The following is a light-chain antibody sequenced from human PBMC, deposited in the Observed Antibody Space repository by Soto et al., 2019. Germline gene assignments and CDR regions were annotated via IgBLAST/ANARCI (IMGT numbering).Light chain of an antibody. Sequence: EIVMTQSPATLSVSPGERATLSCRASQSVSSNLAWYQQKPGQAPRLLIYGASTRATGIPARFSGSGSGTEFTLTISSLQAEDVAVYYCQQYNNTPPYTFGQGTKLEI. CDR2: GAS. CDR1: QSVSSN. V-gene: IGKV3-15*01. J-gene: IGKJ2*01. CDR3: QQYNNTPPYT.